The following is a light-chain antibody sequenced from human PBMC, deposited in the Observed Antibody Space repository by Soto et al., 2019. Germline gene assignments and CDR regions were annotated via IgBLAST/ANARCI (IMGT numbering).Light chain of an antibody. Sequence: QLVLTQSPSASASLGASVKLTCTLGSGHSSYAIAWHQQQPEKGPRYLMKLNSDGSHSKGDGIPDRFSGSSSGAARYLTISSLQSEDEADYYCQTWGTGPAVFGGGTQLTVL. J-gene: IGLJ7*01. CDR3: QTWGTGPAV. CDR1: SGHSSYA. CDR2: LNSDGSH. V-gene: IGLV4-69*01.